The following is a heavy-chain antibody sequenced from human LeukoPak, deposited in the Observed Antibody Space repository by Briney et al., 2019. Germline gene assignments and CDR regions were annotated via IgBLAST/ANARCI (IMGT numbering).Heavy chain of an antibody. V-gene: IGHV4-34*01. CDR3: ASTKSRGGYYNAFDY. Sequence: SETLSLTCAVYGGSFSGYYWSWLRQPPGKGLEWIGEINHSGSTNYNPSLKSRVTISVDTSKNRFSLKLSSVTAADTAVYYCASTKSRGGYYNAFDYWGQGTLVTVSS. CDR1: GGSFSGYY. D-gene: IGHD3-9*01. CDR2: INHSGST. J-gene: IGHJ4*02.